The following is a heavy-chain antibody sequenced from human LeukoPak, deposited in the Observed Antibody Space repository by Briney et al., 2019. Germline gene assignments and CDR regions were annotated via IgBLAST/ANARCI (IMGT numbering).Heavy chain of an antibody. CDR2: ISSSSIYI. V-gene: IGHV3-21*01. Sequence: GGSLRLSCAASGFTFSSYSMNWVRQAPGKGLEWVSSISSSSIYIYYADSVKGRFTISRDNSKNTLYLQMNSLRAEDTAVYYCARFRTALEYYYDSKDAFDIWGQGTMVTVSS. CDR3: ARFRTALEYYYDSKDAFDI. J-gene: IGHJ3*02. D-gene: IGHD3-22*01. CDR1: GFTFSSYS.